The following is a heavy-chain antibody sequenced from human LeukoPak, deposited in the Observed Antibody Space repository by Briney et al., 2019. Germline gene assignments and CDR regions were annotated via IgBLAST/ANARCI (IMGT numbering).Heavy chain of an antibody. Sequence: SVKVSCKASGGTFSSYAISWVRQAPGQGLEWMGRIIPILGIANYAQKFQGRVTITADKSTSTAYMELSSLRSEDTAVYYCARDISTVVVRPDYWGQGTLVTVSS. CDR3: ARDISTVVVRPDY. D-gene: IGHD3-22*01. CDR1: GGTFSSYA. V-gene: IGHV1-69*04. J-gene: IGHJ4*02. CDR2: IIPILGIA.